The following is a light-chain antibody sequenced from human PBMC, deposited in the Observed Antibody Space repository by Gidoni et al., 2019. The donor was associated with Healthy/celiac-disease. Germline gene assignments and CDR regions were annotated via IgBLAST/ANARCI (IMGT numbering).Light chain of an antibody. CDR3: QQYGSSRFT. CDR1: QSVSSSY. CDR2: GAS. J-gene: IGKJ3*01. Sequence: EIVLTQPPGTLSLSPGERATLSCRASQSVSSSYLAWYQQKPGQAPRLLFYGASSRATGIPDRFSGSGSGTDFTLTISRLEPEDFAVYYCQQYGSSRFTFGPGTKVDIK. V-gene: IGKV3-20*01.